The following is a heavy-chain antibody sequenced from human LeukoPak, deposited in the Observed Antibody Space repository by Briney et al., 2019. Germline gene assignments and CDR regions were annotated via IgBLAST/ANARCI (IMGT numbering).Heavy chain of an antibody. V-gene: IGHV4-4*08. Sequence: SETLSLTCTVSGGSISSYYWTWIRQPPGEGLEWIGYIYNSRSTNYDPSLNSRVTISVDASKNQFSLKLNSVTAADTAVYYCARERWDDVFDIWGQGTMVTVSS. CDR3: ARERWDDVFDI. J-gene: IGHJ3*02. CDR2: IYNSRST. D-gene: IGHD1-26*01. CDR1: GGSISSYY.